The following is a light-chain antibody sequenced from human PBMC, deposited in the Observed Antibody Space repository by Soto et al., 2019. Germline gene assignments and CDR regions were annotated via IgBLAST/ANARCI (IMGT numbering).Light chain of an antibody. CDR3: QQRSSWPPPT. CDR2: DAS. V-gene: IGKV3-11*01. CDR1: QSVNSY. Sequence: EIVLTQSPAPLSLSPGERDTLSCRASQSVNSYLAWYQQRPGQAPRLLIYDASNRATGIPARFSGSGSGTDFTLTISSLEPEDFAIYYCQQRSSWPPPTFGGGTRVDMK. J-gene: IGKJ4*01.